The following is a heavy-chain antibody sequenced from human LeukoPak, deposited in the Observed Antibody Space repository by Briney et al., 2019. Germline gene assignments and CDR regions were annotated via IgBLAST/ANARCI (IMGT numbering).Heavy chain of an antibody. CDR1: GFAFSVYA. Sequence: GGSLRLSCTASGFAFSVYAMNWLRQPPGKGLEWVSTINANSGTTSYAASVRGRFTISRDNSENTLYLQLNTLRADDTATYYCAKPISGGLAVTADWFHPWGQGTLVVVSS. D-gene: IGHD6-19*01. J-gene: IGHJ5*01. V-gene: IGHV3-23*01. CDR2: INANSGTT. CDR3: AKPISGGLAVTADWFHP.